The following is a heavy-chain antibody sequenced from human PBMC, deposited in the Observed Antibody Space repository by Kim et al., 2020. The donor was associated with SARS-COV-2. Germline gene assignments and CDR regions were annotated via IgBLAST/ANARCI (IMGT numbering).Heavy chain of an antibody. CDR3: TRGSFGVVPAARSFDF. J-gene: IGHJ4*02. V-gene: IGHV3-73*01. D-gene: IGHD2-2*01. Sequence: SVKGRFTISRDDSKNTAFLQMNSLKTEDTAVYYCTRGSFGVVPAARSFDFWGQGTLVTVSS.